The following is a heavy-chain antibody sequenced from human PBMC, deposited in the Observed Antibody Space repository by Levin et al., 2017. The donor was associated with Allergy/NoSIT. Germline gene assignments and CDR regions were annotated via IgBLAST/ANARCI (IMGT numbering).Heavy chain of an antibody. J-gene: IGHJ5*02. D-gene: IGHD3/OR15-3a*01. V-gene: IGHV1-8*01. CDR2: MNPNSGNT. CDR3: ARELSGLAQGWFDP. CDR1: GYTFTSYD. Sequence: GESLKISCKASGYTFTSYDINWVRQATGQGLEWMGWMNPNSGNTGYAQKFQGRVTMTRNTSISTAYMELSSLRSEDTAVYYCARELSGLAQGWFDPWGQGTLVTVSS.